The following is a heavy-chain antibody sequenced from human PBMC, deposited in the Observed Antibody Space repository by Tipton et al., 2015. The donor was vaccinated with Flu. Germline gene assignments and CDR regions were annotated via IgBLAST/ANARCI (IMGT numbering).Heavy chain of an antibody. CDR1: GFTFSSYA. CDR3: AKDPQDSLLLWFGELFSYFDY. D-gene: IGHD3-10*01. V-gene: IGHV3-23*01. Sequence: SLRLSCAASGFTFSSYAMSWVRQAPGKGLEWVSAISGSGGSTYYADSVKGRFTISRDNSKSTLYLQMNSLRAEDTAVYYCAKDPQDSLLLWFGELFSYFDYWGQGTLVTVSS. J-gene: IGHJ4*02. CDR2: ISGSGGST.